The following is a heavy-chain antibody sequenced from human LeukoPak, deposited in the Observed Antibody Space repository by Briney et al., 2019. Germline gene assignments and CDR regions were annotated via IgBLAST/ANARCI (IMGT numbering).Heavy chain of an antibody. CDR3: AKVGINRKSGGYFYFDY. J-gene: IGHJ4*02. CDR1: GFTVSSNY. Sequence: GGSLRLSCAASGFTVSSNYMTWVRQAPGKGLEWVSIIYSGGSTSYADSVKGRFTISRDNSKNTLYLQVNSLRAEDTAVYYCAKVGINRKSGGYFYFDYWGRGTLVTVSS. V-gene: IGHV3-53*01. CDR2: IYSGGST. D-gene: IGHD3-22*01.